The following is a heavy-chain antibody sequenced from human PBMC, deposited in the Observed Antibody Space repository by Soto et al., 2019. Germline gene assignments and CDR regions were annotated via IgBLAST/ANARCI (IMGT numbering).Heavy chain of an antibody. J-gene: IGHJ6*02. CDR2: IIPIFGTA. CDR1: GGTFSSYA. Sequence: SVKVSCKASGGTFSSYAISWVRHAPGQGLEWMGGIIPIFGTANYAQKFQGRVTITADESTSTAYMELSSLRSEDTAVYYCASKRSTTVTTMANYYYYGMDVWGQGTTVTVSS. V-gene: IGHV1-69*13. CDR3: ASKRSTTVTTMANYYYYGMDV. D-gene: IGHD4-4*01.